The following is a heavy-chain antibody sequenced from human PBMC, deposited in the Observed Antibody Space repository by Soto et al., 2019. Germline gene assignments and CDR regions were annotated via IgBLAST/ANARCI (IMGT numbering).Heavy chain of an antibody. CDR2: ISYDGSNK. V-gene: IGHV3-30-3*01. CDR1: GFTFSSYA. D-gene: IGHD3-9*01. Sequence: GGSLRLSCAASGFTFSSYAMHWVRQAPGKGLEWVAVISYDGSNKYYADSVKGRFTISRDNSKNTLYLQMNSLRAEDTAVYYCARDGVLRYFDWPQSAFDYWGQGTLVTVSS. J-gene: IGHJ4*02. CDR3: ARDGVLRYFDWPQSAFDY.